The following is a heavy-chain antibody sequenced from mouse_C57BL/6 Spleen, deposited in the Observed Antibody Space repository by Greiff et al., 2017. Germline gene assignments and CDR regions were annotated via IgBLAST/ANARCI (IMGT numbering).Heavy chain of an antibody. CDR3: ARGGNYDGSSYFYAMDY. J-gene: IGHJ4*01. CDR1: GYTFTGYW. Sequence: QVQLQQSGAELMKPGASVKLSCKATGYTFTGYWIEWVKQRPGHGLEWIGEILPGSGSTNYNEKFKGKATFTADTSSNTAYMQLSSLTTEDSAIYYCARGGNYDGSSYFYAMDYWGQGTSVTVSS. CDR2: ILPGSGST. V-gene: IGHV1-9*01. D-gene: IGHD1-1*01.